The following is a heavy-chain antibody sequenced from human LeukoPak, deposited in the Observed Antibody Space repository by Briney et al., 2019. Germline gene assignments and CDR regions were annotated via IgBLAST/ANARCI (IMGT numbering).Heavy chain of an antibody. V-gene: IGHV1-2*02. CDR1: GYTFTGYY. Sequence: ASVKVSCKASGYTFTGYYMHWVRQAPGQGLEWMGYIYPNSGATKYAQKVQGRVTMTRDTSTSTAYMELSGLGSDDTAVYYCGTLLSNGPFDYWGQGSLVTVSS. J-gene: IGHJ4*02. CDR3: GTLLSNGPFDY. CDR2: IYPNSGAT.